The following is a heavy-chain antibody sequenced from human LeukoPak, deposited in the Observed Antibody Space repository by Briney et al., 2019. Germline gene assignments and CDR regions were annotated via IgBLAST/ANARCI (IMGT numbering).Heavy chain of an antibody. CDR1: GGSITSRDYY. J-gene: IGHJ4*02. CDR2: ISYSGST. CDR3: ARRLSGPSGGYEFDY. V-gene: IGHV4-30-4*08. Sequence: PSQTLSLTCTVSGGSITSRDYYWSWIRQSPGKGLEWIGYISYSGSTYYNPSLKSRVTISVDTSKNQFSLKLSSVTAADTAVYYCARRLSGPSGGYEFDYWGQGTLVTVSS. D-gene: IGHD5-12*01.